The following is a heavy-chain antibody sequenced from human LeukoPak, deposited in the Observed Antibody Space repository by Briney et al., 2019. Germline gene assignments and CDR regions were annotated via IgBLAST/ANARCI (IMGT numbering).Heavy chain of an antibody. J-gene: IGHJ3*02. CDR2: IYSGGST. Sequence: GGSLRLSCAASGFTVSSNYMSWVSQAPGKGLEWVSVIYSGGSTYYADSVKGRFTISRDNSKNTLYLQMNSLRAEDTAVYYCAREVEEYSSSSGDAFDIWGQGTMVTVSS. V-gene: IGHV3-66*01. CDR3: AREVEEYSSSSGDAFDI. D-gene: IGHD6-6*01. CDR1: GFTVSSNY.